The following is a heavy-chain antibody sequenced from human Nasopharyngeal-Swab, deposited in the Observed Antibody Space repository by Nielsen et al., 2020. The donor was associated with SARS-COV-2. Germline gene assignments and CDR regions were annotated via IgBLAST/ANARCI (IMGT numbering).Heavy chain of an antibody. Sequence: WIRQPPGKGLEWIGEFNHSGSTNYNPSLKSRVTISVDTSNNQFSLKLSSVTAADTAVYYCARGSRSGINNYSSGWYFFDYWGQGALVTVSS. CDR3: ARGSRSGINNYSSGWYFFDY. D-gene: IGHD6-19*01. J-gene: IGHJ4*02. V-gene: IGHV4-34*01. CDR2: FNHSGST.